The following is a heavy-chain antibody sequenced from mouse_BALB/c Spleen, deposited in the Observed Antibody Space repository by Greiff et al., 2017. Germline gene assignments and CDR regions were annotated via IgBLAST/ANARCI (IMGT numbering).Heavy chain of an antibody. CDR2: ISSGSSTI. D-gene: IGHD2-10*02. V-gene: IGHV5-17*02. Sequence: EVQGVESGGGLVQPGGSRKLSCAASGFTFSSFGMHWVRQAPEKGLEWVAYISSGSSTIYYADTVKGRFTISRDNPKNTLFLQMTSLRSEDTAMYYCARNGVKYGNYVWYFDVWGAGTTVTVSS. CDR1: GFTFSSFG. CDR3: ARNGVKYGNYVWYFDV. J-gene: IGHJ1*01.